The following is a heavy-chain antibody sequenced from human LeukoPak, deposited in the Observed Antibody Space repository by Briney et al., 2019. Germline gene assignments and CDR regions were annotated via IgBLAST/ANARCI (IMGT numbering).Heavy chain of an antibody. D-gene: IGHD5-24*01. CDR1: GFTFSSYA. CDR3: ARDGWRADAFDI. CDR2: ISGSGGST. Sequence: GGSLRLSCAASGFTFSSYAMSWVRQAPGKGLEWVSAISGSGGSTYYADSVKGRFTISRDNSKNTLCLQMNSLRAEDTAVYYCARDGWRADAFDIWGQGTMVTVSS. V-gene: IGHV3-23*01. J-gene: IGHJ3*02.